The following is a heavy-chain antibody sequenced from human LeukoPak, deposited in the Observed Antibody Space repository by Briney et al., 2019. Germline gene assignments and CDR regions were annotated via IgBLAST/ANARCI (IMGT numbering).Heavy chain of an antibody. Sequence: PGGSLRLSCAASGFTFSSYWMSWVRQAPGKGLEWVANIKQDGSEKYYVDSVKGRFTISRDNAKNSLYLQMSSLRAEDTAVYYCAREKGQLRLYYYYYGMDVWGQGTTVTVSS. D-gene: IGHD6-6*01. CDR2: IKQDGSEK. V-gene: IGHV3-7*01. CDR1: GFTFSSYW. J-gene: IGHJ6*02. CDR3: AREKGQLRLYYYYYGMDV.